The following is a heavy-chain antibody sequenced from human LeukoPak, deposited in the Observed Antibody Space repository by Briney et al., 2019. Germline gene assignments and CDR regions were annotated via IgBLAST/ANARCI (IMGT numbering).Heavy chain of an antibody. V-gene: IGHV3-11*04. CDR1: GFTFSDYY. Sequence: GGSLRLSCAASGFTFSDYYMSWIRQAPGKGLEWVSYISSSGSTIYYADSVKGRFTISRDNAKNSLYLQMNSLRAEDTAVYYCAGDQGDFWSGYPYFDYWGQGTLVTVSS. D-gene: IGHD3-3*01. J-gene: IGHJ4*02. CDR3: AGDQGDFWSGYPYFDY. CDR2: ISSSGSTI.